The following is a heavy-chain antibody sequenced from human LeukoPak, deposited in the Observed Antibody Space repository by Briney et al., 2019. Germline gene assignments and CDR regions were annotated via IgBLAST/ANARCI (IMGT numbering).Heavy chain of an antibody. V-gene: IGHV4-59*01. J-gene: IGHJ6*03. CDR2: IYYSGNT. CDR1: GGSISGYY. D-gene: IGHD5-18*01. CDR3: ARTTEGGYSYGYFYYYYMDV. Sequence: SETLSLTCTVSGGSISGYYWSWIRQPPGKGLERIGYIYYSGNTNYNPSLKSRVTISLDTSKNQFSLKLSSVTAADTAVYYCARTTEGGYSYGYFYYYYMDVWGKGTTVTISS.